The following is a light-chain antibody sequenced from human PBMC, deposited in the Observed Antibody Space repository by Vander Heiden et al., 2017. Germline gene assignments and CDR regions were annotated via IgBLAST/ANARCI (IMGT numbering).Light chain of an antibody. CDR2: AAS. CDR1: QNINTY. CDR3: QQTDGPPLT. V-gene: IGKV1-39*01. Sequence: DIQMTQSPSSLSASVGDRVTLTCRASQNINTYLNWYQQKIGKAPNLLISAASSLQGGVPSRFSGSGSGTDFTLTISSLEPGDFATYYCQQTDGPPLTFGGGTKVEIK. J-gene: IGKJ4*02.